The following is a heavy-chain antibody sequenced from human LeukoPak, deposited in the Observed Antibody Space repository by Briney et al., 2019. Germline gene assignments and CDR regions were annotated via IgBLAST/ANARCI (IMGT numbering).Heavy chain of an antibody. D-gene: IGHD2-15*01. V-gene: IGHV3-48*01. J-gene: IGHJ6*03. CDR1: GFTFSSYS. CDR3: ARGSLRYCSGGSCSPDMDV. Sequence: GGSLRLSCAASGFTFSSYSMNWVRQAPGKGLEWVSYISSSSSTIYYADSVKGRFTISRDNAKNSLYLQMNSLRAEDTAVYYCARGSLRYCSGGSCSPDMDVWGKGTTVTVSS. CDR2: ISSSSSTI.